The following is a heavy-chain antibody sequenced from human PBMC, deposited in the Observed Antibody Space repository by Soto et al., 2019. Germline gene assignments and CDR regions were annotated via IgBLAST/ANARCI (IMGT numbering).Heavy chain of an antibody. Sequence: QVQLVQSGAEVKKPGASVKVSCKASGYTFTSYAMHWVRQAPGQRLEWMGWINAGNGNTKYSQKFQGRVTITRVTSASTAYMELSSLRSEDTAVYYCARDLRGATTGYYYGMDVWGQGTTVTVSS. CDR3: ARDLRGATTGYYYGMDV. J-gene: IGHJ6*02. D-gene: IGHD1-26*01. CDR2: INAGNGNT. V-gene: IGHV1-3*01. CDR1: GYTFTSYA.